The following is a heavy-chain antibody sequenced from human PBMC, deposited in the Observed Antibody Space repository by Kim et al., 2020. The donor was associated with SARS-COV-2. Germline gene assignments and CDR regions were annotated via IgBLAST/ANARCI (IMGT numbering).Heavy chain of an antibody. J-gene: IGHJ4*02. Sequence: GGSLRLSCEASGFTLSDYWMSWVRQAPGKGLQWVANIDGSGGEKNYVDSVIGRFTISRDNAKNSLFLQMNNLRADDTAIYYCARVFTAYDTGDYWGQGALVTVS. CDR2: IDGSGGEK. D-gene: IGHD3-9*01. CDR3: ARVFTAYDTGDY. CDR1: GFTLSDYW. V-gene: IGHV3-7*01.